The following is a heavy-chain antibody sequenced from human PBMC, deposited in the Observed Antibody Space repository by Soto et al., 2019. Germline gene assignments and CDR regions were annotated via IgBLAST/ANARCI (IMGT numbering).Heavy chain of an antibody. CDR2: IYYSVST. V-gene: IGHV4-59*08. CDR3: ARHGLWFGDIIDY. D-gene: IGHD3-10*01. Sequence: SETLSLTCTVSGGSISSYYWSWIRQPPGKLLEWIGYIYYSVSTNYNPSLKSRVTISVDTSKNQFSLKLSSVTAADTAVYYCARHGLWFGDIIDYWGQGTLVTVSS. J-gene: IGHJ4*02. CDR1: GGSISSYY.